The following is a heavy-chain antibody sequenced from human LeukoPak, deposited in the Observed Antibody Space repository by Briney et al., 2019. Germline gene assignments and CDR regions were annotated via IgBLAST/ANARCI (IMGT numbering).Heavy chain of an antibody. V-gene: IGHV1-46*01. CDR1: GYTFTSYY. J-gene: IGHJ4*02. CDR2: INPSGGST. D-gene: IGHD6-6*01. CDR3: ARESIAARSVDY. Sequence: ASVKVSCEASGYTFTSYYMHWVRQAPGQGLEWMGIINPSGGSTSYAQKFQGRVTMTRDTSTSTVYMELSSLRSEDTAVYYCARESIAARSVDYWGQGTLVTVSS.